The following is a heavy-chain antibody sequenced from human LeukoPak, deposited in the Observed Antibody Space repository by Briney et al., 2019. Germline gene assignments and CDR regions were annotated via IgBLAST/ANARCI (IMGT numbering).Heavy chain of an antibody. J-gene: IGHJ4*02. V-gene: IGHV1-18*01. D-gene: IGHD3-10*01. Sequence: ASVTVSFKAAGYGCTSCGISWVRQGTGQGLEFMGWISAYNGNTNYAQKLQGRVTMTTDTSTSTAYMELRSLRSDDTAVYYCARVLLWFGVLCDYWGQGTLVTVSS. CDR2: ISAYNGNT. CDR3: ARVLLWFGVLCDY. CDR1: GYGCTSCG.